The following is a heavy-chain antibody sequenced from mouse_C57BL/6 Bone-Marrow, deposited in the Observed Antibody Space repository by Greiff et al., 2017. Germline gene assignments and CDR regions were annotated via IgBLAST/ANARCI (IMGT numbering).Heavy chain of an antibody. V-gene: IGHV14-4*01. CDR2: IDPDDGDT. CDR3: TPVNFDY. J-gene: IGHJ2*01. Sequence: EVQLKQSGAELVRPGASLKLSCTASGFNIKDDYMPWVKQTPEQGLEWVGWIDPDDGDTEYATNFQGKATITADTAANTAYLQLSSLNSEERAVYYCTPVNFDYWGQGTTLTVSS. CDR1: GFNIKDDY.